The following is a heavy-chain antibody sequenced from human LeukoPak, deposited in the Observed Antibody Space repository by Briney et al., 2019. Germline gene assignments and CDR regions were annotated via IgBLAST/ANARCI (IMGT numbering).Heavy chain of an antibody. J-gene: IGHJ5*02. V-gene: IGHV4-59*08. Sequence: SETLSLTCTVSGGSISSYYWSWIRQPPGKGLEWIGYIYYSGSTNYNPSLKSRVTISVDTSKNQFSLKLSSVTAADTAVYYCARSHVTNWFDPWGQGTLVTVSS. CDR1: GGSISSYY. D-gene: IGHD3-16*01. CDR3: ARSHVTNWFDP. CDR2: IYYSGST.